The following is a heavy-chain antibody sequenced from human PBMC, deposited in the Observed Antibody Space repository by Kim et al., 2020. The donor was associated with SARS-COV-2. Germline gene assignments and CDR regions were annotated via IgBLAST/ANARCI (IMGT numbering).Heavy chain of an antibody. V-gene: IGHV4-59*08. Sequence: SETLSLTCTVSGGSISSYYWSWIRQPPGKGLEWIGYIYYSGSTNYNPSPKSRVTISVDKPKNQFPLKLSSVTAADTAVYYCSRLPRGWFHPHETPHFDY. CDR3: SRLPRGWFHPHETPHFDY. CDR2: IYYSGST. D-gene: IGHD6-19*01. J-gene: IGHJ4*01. CDR1: GGSISSYY.